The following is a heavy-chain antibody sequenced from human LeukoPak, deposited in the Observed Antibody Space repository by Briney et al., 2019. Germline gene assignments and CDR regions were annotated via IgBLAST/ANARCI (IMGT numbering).Heavy chain of an antibody. CDR1: GFTFSSYE. CDR3: ARGHGDYTHDY. J-gene: IGHJ4*02. Sequence: GGSLRLSCVASGFTFSSYEMNWVRQAPGKGLEWVSYITSSGSAIYYADSVKGRFTISRDNAKNSLYLQMNSLRAEDTAVYYCARGHGDYTHDYWGQGTLVTVSS. V-gene: IGHV3-48*03. D-gene: IGHD4-17*01. CDR2: ITSSGSAI.